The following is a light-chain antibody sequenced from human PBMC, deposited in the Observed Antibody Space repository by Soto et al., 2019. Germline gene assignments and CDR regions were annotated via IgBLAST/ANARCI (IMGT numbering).Light chain of an antibody. V-gene: IGKV1-5*01. CDR2: DAS. J-gene: IGKJ1*01. CDR3: QQYNDYWT. CDR1: QSISTW. Sequence: DIQMTQSPSTLSASVGDRVTITCRAIQSISTWLAWYQQKPGKAPKLLIFDASNLESGVPSRFSGGGSGTEFTLTISSLQPDDFATYLCQQYNDYWTFGQGTKVDIK.